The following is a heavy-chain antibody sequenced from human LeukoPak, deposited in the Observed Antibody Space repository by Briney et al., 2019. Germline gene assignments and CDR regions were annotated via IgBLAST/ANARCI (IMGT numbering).Heavy chain of an antibody. CDR2: IIPIFGTA. CDR3: ATEVQLWLVVLY. V-gene: IGHV1-69*01. Sequence: SVKVSCKASGGTFSSYAISWVRQAPGQGLEWMGGIIPIFGTANYAQKFQGRVTITADESTSTAYMELSSLRAEDTAVYYCATEVQLWLVVLYWVQGPLVTVSS. CDR1: GGTFSSYA. J-gene: IGHJ4*02. D-gene: IGHD5-18*01.